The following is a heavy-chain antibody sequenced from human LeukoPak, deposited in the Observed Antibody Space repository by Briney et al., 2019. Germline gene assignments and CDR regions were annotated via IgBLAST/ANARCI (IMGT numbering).Heavy chain of an antibody. D-gene: IGHD5-24*01. CDR1: AATFSSYA. V-gene: IGHV1-69*05. J-gene: IGHJ4*02. Sequence: ASVKLSCNASAATFSSYAISWERHAPAPGLERTGRLIPIFGTANYAQKLQGRVTITTDESTRPAYMELSSLRSEDTAVYYCARDIGEMATIPYFDYWGQGTLVTVSS. CDR2: LIPIFGTA. CDR3: ARDIGEMATIPYFDY.